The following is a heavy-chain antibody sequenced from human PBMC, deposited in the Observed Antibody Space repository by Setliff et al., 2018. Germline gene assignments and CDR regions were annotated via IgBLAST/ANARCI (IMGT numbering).Heavy chain of an antibody. CDR1: GGTFSDYY. Sequence: SETLSLTCAAYGGTFSDYYWTWIRQPPGKGLEWIGGIKHTGSTNYNPSLKSRVTISVDTSKNQFSLKMSSVTAADRGVYYCARGRNVAARLYDSWGQGTLVTVSS. V-gene: IGHV4-34*01. J-gene: IGHJ4*02. CDR2: IKHTGST. D-gene: IGHD6-6*01. CDR3: ARGRNVAARLYDS.